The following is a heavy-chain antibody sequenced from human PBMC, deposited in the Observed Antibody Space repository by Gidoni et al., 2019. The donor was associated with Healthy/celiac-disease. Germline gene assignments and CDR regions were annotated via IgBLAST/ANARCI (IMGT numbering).Heavy chain of an antibody. CDR2: IRSKAYGGTT. CDR1: GFTFGDYA. Sequence: EVQLVESGGGLVQPGRSLRLSCTASGFTFGDYAMSWFRQAPGKGLEWVGFIRSKAYGGTTEYAASVKGRFTISRDDSKSIAYLQMNSLKTEDTAVYYCTRPLGTMVRGVTVYYYYGMDVWGQGTTVTVSS. D-gene: IGHD3-10*01. J-gene: IGHJ6*02. V-gene: IGHV3-49*03. CDR3: TRPLGTMVRGVTVYYYYGMDV.